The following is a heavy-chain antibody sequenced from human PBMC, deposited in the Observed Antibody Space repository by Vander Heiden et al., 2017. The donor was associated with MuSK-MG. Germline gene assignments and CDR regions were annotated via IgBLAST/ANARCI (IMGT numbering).Heavy chain of an antibody. J-gene: IGHJ6*02. CDR1: GFTFSSYG. V-gene: IGHV3-33*01. CDR3: ARDKGYYYDSSGYYYGYYYYYYGMDV. D-gene: IGHD3-22*01. Sequence: QVQLVESGGGVVQPGRSLRLSCAASGFTFSSYGMHWLRQAPGKGLEWVAVIWYDGSNKYYADSVKGRFTISRDNSKNTLYLQMNSLRAEDTAVYYCARDKGYYYDSSGYYYGYYYYYYGMDVWGQGTTVTVSS. CDR2: IWYDGSNK.